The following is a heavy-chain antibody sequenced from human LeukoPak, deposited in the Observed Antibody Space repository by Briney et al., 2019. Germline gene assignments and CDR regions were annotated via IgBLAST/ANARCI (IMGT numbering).Heavy chain of an antibody. J-gene: IGHJ4*02. CDR3: ARSILRYYYNASGYYPYYFDY. Sequence: SETLSLTCTVSGGSFSSSSYYWGWIRQPPGRGLEWIGSIYYRGSNYHNSSLKGRVTMSIDTSKNQFSLRLSSVTAADTAVYYCARSILRYYYNASGYYPYYFDYWGQGVVVTVSS. CDR2: IYYRGSN. V-gene: IGHV4-39*07. CDR1: GGSFSSSSYY. D-gene: IGHD3-22*01.